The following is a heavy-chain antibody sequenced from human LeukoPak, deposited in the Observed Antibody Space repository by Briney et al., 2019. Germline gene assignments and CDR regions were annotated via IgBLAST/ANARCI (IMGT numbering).Heavy chain of an antibody. CDR1: GFTFTTYG. Sequence: GGSLRLSCAASGFTFTTYGMSWVRQAPGKGLEWVSSISATADRTYYADSVKGRFTISRDNSRNTVYMQMDSLRAEDTAIYYCAGDRNSDWYSPLDYWGQGSQVTVSP. J-gene: IGHJ4*02. CDR3: AGDRNSDWYSPLDY. V-gene: IGHV3-23*01. CDR2: ISATADRT. D-gene: IGHD6-19*01.